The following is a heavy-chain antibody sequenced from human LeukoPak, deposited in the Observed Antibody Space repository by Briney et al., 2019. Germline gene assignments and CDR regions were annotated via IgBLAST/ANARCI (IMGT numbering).Heavy chain of an antibody. CDR1: GGAFSSYA. CDR2: IIPIFGTA. J-gene: IGHJ4*02. D-gene: IGHD3-3*01. V-gene: IGHV1-69*13. CDR3: ARGLSITIFGVGTVGAFDY. Sequence: SVKVSCKASGGAFSSYAISWVRQAPGQGLEWMGGIIPIFGTANYAQKFQGRVTITADESTSTAYMELSSARSEDTAVYYCARGLSITIFGVGTVGAFDYWGQGTLVTLSS.